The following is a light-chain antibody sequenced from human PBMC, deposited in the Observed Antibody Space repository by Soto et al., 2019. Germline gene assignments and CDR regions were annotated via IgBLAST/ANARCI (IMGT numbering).Light chain of an antibody. CDR1: QSVSNW. CDR2: KAS. J-gene: IGKJ4*01. Sequence: DIQMTQSPSTLSASVGDRVTITCRASQSVSNWLAWYQQKPGKAPKILIYKASSLESGVPSRFSGSGSGTEFTLTISSLRPDDFATYYCQQSYSTPLTVGGGTKVDIK. V-gene: IGKV1-5*03. CDR3: QQSYSTPLT.